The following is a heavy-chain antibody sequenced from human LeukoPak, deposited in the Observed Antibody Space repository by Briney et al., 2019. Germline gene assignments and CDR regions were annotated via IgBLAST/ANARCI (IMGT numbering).Heavy chain of an antibody. D-gene: IGHD2-2*01. CDR1: GFTFSSYG. CDR3: AKIFEGCSSTSCYATYMDV. CDR2: IRYDGSNK. J-gene: IGHJ6*03. V-gene: IGHV3-30*02. Sequence: GGSLRLSCAASGFTFSSYGMHWVRQAPGKGLEWVAFIRYDGSNKYYADSVKGRFTISRDNSKNTLYLQMNSLRAEDTAVYYCAKIFEGCSSTSCYATYMDVWGKGTTVTISS.